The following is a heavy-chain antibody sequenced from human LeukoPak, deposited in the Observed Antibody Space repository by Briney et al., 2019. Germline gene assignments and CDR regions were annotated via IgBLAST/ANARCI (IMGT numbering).Heavy chain of an antibody. Sequence: PSETLSLTCAVYGGSFSGYYWSWIRQPPGKGLEWIGEINHSGSTNYNPSLKSRVTISVDTSKNQFSLKLSSVTAADTAVYYCARGNNVYCGGDCYSSWGQGTLVTVSS. CDR3: ARGNNVYCGGDCYSS. CDR1: GGSFSGYY. CDR2: INHSGST. V-gene: IGHV4-34*01. J-gene: IGHJ4*02. D-gene: IGHD2-21*02.